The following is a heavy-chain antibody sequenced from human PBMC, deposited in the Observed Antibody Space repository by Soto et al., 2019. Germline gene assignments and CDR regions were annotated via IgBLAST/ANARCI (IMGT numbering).Heavy chain of an antibody. CDR2: IWYDGSNK. V-gene: IGHV3-33*01. D-gene: IGHD2-2*02. J-gene: IGHJ4*02. Sequence: QVQLVESGGGVVQPGRSLRLSCAASGFTFSSYGMHWVRQAPGKGLEWVAVIWYDGSNKYYADSVKGRFTISRDNSKNPLYLQMNSLRAEDTAVYYCARDIHPDGTRDFDYWGQGTLVTVSS. CDR1: GFTFSSYG. CDR3: ARDIHPDGTRDFDY.